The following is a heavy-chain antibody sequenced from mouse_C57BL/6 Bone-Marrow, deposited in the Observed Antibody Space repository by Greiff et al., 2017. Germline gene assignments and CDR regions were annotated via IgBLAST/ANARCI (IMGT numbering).Heavy chain of an antibody. CDR1: DSEVFPIAY. V-gene: IGHV15-2*01. D-gene: IGHD1-1*01. CDR2: ILPSIGRT. J-gene: IGHJ1*03. CDR3: ARPPIYYYGSRWYFDV. Sequence: VKLQQSGSELRSPGSSVKLSCKDFDSEVFPIAYMSWVRQKPGHGFEWIGGILPSIGRTIYGEKFEDKATLDADTLSNTAYLELNSLTSEYSAIYYCARPPIYYYGSRWYFDVWGTGTTVTVSS.